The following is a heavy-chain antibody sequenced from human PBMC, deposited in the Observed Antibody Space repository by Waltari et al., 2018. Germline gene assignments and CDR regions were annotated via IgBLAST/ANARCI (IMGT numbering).Heavy chain of an antibody. CDR2: TSYDGENK. V-gene: IGHV3-30*03. D-gene: IGHD6-13*01. Sequence: QEHLVESGGGVVQPGRSMRLSCAGSGIPFMSYAIHWVRQTPGKGLEWVAVTSYDGENKNYGDSVKGRFTISRDNSKNTVYLQMDSLSTEDTAVYYCAALAAAGPADYWGQGALVTVSS. CDR3: AALAAAGPADY. J-gene: IGHJ4*02. CDR1: GIPFMSYA.